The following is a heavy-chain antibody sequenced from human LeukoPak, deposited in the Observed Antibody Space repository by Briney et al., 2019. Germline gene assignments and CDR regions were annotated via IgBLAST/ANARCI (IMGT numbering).Heavy chain of an antibody. D-gene: IGHD3-22*01. CDR2: ISGDGGST. CDR1: GFTFDDYA. CDR3: ARSQYPYDSSGYYRRDYYYGMDV. Sequence: GGSLRLSCAASGFTFDDYAMHWVRQAPGKGLEWVSLISGDGGSTYYADSVEGRFTISRDNSKNSLYLQMNSLRTEDTALYYCARSQYPYDSSGYYRRDYYYGMDVWGQGTTVTVSS. V-gene: IGHV3-43*02. J-gene: IGHJ6*02.